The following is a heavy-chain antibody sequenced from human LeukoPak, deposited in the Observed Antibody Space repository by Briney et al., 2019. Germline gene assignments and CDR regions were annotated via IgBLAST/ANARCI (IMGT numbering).Heavy chain of an antibody. V-gene: IGHV1-18*01. D-gene: IGHD2/OR15-2a*01. CDR2: INPYNGNT. J-gene: IGHJ4*02. CDR3: VREVYGSFDF. Sequence: GASVKVSCKTSGYTLTTNGISWVRQAPGQGLEWMGWINPYNGNTNYAQKIQGRVTMTTDTSTSTAYMELRSLRSDDTAVYYCVREVYGSFDFWGQGTLATVSS. CDR1: GYTLTTNG.